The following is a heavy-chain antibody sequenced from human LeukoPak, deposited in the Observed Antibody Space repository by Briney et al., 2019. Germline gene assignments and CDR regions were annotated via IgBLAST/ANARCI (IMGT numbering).Heavy chain of an antibody. V-gene: IGHV1-2*02. D-gene: IGHD3-22*01. CDR2: INPNSGGT. CDR1: GYTFTGYY. CDR3: ANDYYDSSGYYGY. J-gene: IGHJ4*02. Sequence: VSVKVSCKASGYTFTGYYMHWVRQAPGQGLEWMGWINPNSGGTNYAQKLQGRVTMTRDTSISTAYMELSRLRSDDTAVYYCANDYYDSSGYYGYWGQGTLVTVSS.